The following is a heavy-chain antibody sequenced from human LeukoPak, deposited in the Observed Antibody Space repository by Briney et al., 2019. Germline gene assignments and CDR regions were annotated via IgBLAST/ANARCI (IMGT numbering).Heavy chain of an antibody. CDR3: ARGYRAPQTFYSYHYFDY. V-gene: IGHV4-34*01. J-gene: IGHJ4*02. CDR1: GGSFSGYY. CDR2: INHFGST. D-gene: IGHD5-18*01. Sequence: SETLSLTCAVYGGSFSGYYWNWIRQPPGKGLEWIGEINHFGSTNYNPSLKSRVTISGDTSKKQFSLKVNSLTAADTAVYYCARGYRAPQTFYSYHYFDYWAQGALVTVSS.